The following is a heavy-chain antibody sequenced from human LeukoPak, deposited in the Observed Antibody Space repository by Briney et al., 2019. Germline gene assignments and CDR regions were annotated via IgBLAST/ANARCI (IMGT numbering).Heavy chain of an antibody. J-gene: IGHJ4*02. CDR2: INHSGST. Sequence: SETLSLTCAVYGGSFSGYYWSWIRQPPGKGLEWIGEINHSGSTNYNPSLKSRVTISVDTSKNQFSLKLSSVTAADTAVYYCATDPLNWNYVVYWGQGTLVTVSS. CDR1: GGSFSGYY. V-gene: IGHV4-34*01. D-gene: IGHD1-20*01. CDR3: ATDPLNWNYVVY.